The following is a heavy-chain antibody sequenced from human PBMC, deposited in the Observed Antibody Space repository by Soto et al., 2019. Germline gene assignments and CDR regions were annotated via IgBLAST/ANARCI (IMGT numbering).Heavy chain of an antibody. J-gene: IGHJ4*02. CDR3: AKRRGAGGHFDY. V-gene: IGHV3-23*01. Sequence: PGGSLRLSCAASGFTFTSYAMGWVRQSPGKGLECVSVVSRGGSTHYADSVTARFIVSRDNSKNTVSLQMNSLRADDTAVYYCAKRRGAGGHFDYWGQGALVTVSS. D-gene: IGHD2-15*01. CDR1: GFTFTSYA. CDR2: VSRGGST.